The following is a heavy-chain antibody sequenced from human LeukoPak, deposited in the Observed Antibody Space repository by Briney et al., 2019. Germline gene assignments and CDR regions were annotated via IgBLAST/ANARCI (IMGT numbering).Heavy chain of an antibody. CDR2: IHTDNGDT. J-gene: IGHJ5*02. Sequence: ASVKVSCKASGYTFTNHAMHWVRQAPGQGLEWMGWIHTDNGDTKYSHYFLGRVTITRDTSANTAYMELSSLRSEDTAVYYCARDRVVGLAPFDPWGQGTLVTVSS. CDR3: ARDRVVGLAPFDP. D-gene: IGHD2-15*01. CDR1: GYTFTNHA. V-gene: IGHV1-3*04.